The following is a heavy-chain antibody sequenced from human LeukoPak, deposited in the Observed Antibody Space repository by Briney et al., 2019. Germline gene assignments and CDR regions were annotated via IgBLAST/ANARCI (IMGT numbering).Heavy chain of an antibody. CDR3: ARDVGYEYFWFDP. V-gene: IGHV3-20*01. CDR2: INWSGGST. J-gene: IGHJ5*02. CDR1: GFTFENYG. D-gene: IGHD5-12*01. Sequence: GGSLRLSCAASGFTFENYGMSWVRQVPGMGLEWVSGINWSGGSTDYADSVKGRFTISRDNAKNSVYLQMSNLRAEDTALYHCARDVGYEYFWFDPWGQGTLVTVSS.